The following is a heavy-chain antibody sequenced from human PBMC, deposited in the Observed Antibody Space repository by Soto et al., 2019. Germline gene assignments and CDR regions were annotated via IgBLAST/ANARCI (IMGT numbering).Heavy chain of an antibody. CDR3: ARDSTLTGKYYYYMDV. J-gene: IGHJ6*03. V-gene: IGHV3-33*01. CDR2: IWYDGSNK. CDR1: GFTFSSYG. Sequence: QVQLVESGGGVVQPGRSLRLSCAASGFTFSSYGMHWVRQAPGKGLEWVAVIWYDGSNKYYADSVKGRFTISRDNSKNTLYLQMNSLRAEDTAVYYCARDSTLTGKYYYYMDVWGKGTMVTVSS. D-gene: IGHD3-10*01.